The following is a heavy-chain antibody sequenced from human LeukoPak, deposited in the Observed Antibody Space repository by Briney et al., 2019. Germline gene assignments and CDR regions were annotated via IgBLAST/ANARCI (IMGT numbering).Heavy chain of an antibody. Sequence: PGGSLRLTCAASGFTFSSYAMHWVRQAPGKGLEWGAVISYDGSNKYYADSVKGRFTISRDNSKNTLYLQMNSLRAEDTAVYYCARASSLYYYYYGMDVWGQGTTVTVSS. CDR1: GFTFSSYA. CDR2: ISYDGSNK. J-gene: IGHJ6*02. V-gene: IGHV3-30*04. CDR3: ARASSLYYYYYGMDV.